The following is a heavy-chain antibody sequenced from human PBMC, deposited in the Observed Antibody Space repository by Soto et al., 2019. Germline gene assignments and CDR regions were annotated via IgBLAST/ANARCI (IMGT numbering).Heavy chain of an antibody. CDR2: IRQDGGGQ. CDR1: GFTLTTYW. Sequence: GGSLRLSCVASGFTLTTYWMSWVRQAPGKGLEWVANIRQDGGGQYYVDSVKGRFTISRDNAKNSVYLQMDSLRVEDTAVYYCVGGGHGSGRYLGYFWGQGNMVTVSS. CDR3: VGGGHGSGRYLGYF. D-gene: IGHD3-10*01. V-gene: IGHV3-7*03. J-gene: IGHJ4*02.